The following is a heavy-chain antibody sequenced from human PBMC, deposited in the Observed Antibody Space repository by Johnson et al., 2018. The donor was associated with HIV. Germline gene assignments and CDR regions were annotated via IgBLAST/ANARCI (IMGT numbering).Heavy chain of an antibody. Sequence: QVQLVESGGGVVQPGRSLRLSCAASGFSFSTYNMHWVRHAPGRGLEWVAFISYSGSDPYYVDSVKGRFTVSRDNSENTLFLQMNSLRDEDKAVYYCAKERTAMVTPFDAWGQGTRVTVSS. D-gene: IGHD5-18*01. CDR3: AKERTAMVTPFDA. J-gene: IGHJ3*01. CDR2: ISYSGSDP. V-gene: IGHV3-30*18. CDR1: GFSFSTYN.